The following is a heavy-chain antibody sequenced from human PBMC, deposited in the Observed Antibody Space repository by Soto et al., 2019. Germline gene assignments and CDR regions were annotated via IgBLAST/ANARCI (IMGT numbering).Heavy chain of an antibody. CDR1: GFTFSSYA. Sequence: GGSLRLSCAASGFTFSSYAMNWVRQAPGKGLEWVSIISGSGGNTYNGDSVKGRFTISRDNSKNTLYLQMNTLRGEDTAVYYWAKGAGGYCSGGSCYWSYMDVWGKGTTVTVSS. D-gene: IGHD2-15*01. CDR3: AKGAGGYCSGGSCYWSYMDV. CDR2: ISGSGGNT. J-gene: IGHJ6*03. V-gene: IGHV3-23*01.